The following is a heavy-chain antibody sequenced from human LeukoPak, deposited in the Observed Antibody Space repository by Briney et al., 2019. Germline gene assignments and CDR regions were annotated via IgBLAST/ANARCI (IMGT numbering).Heavy chain of an antibody. D-gene: IGHD1-26*01. J-gene: IGHJ3*02. CDR1: GGFISGYW. V-gene: IGHV4-59*01. CDR2: IYYSGGT. CDR3: AIGDTRGNDI. Sequence: SETLSLTCTVSGGFISGYWCSWIRQPPGKGLEWIGYIYYSGGTNYHPSLNSRVTMSVDTSKNQFSLKLSSVTAADTAVYYCAIGDTRGNDIWGQRTMVTVSS.